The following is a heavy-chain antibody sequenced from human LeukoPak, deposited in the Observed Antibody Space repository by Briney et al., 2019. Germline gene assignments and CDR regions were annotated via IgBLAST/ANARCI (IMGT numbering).Heavy chain of an antibody. CDR2: ICNSGGST. D-gene: IGHD4-17*01. J-gene: IGHJ4*02. CDR1: GFTFSTYA. V-gene: IGHV3-23*01. Sequence: GGSLRLSCAASGFTFSTYAMRWVRQAPGEGLEWVSGICNSGGSTSYADSVKGRFTISRDNSKNTLYLQMSSLRGEDTAVYFCAKDIYGDYGGLDYWGQGTLVTVSS. CDR3: AKDIYGDYGGLDY.